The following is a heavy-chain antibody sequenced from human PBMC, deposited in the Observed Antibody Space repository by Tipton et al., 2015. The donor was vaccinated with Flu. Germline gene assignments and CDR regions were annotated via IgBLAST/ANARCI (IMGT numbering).Heavy chain of an antibody. CDR1: GFTFDDYA. V-gene: IGHV3-9*01. CDR3: AKDIAGTTGYYYYGMDV. Sequence: SLRLSCAASGFTFDDYAMHWVRQAPGKGLEWVSGISWNSGSIGYADSVKGRFTISRDNAKNSLYLQMNSLRAEDTALYYCAKDIAGTTGYYYYGMDVWGQGTTVTVSS. J-gene: IGHJ6*02. CDR2: ISWNSGSI. D-gene: IGHD1-7*01.